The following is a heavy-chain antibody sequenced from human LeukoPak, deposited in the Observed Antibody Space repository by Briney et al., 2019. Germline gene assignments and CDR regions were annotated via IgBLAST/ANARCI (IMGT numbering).Heavy chain of an antibody. J-gene: IGHJ5*02. D-gene: IGHD5-18*01. CDR3: ARMRGYSYDP. Sequence: SETLSLTCTVSGGSISSYYWSWIRQPPGKGLEWIGYIYYSGSTNYNPSLKSRVTISVDTSKNQFSLKLSSVTAADTAVYYRARMRGYSYDPWGQGILVTVSS. V-gene: IGHV4-59*01. CDR1: GGSISSYY. CDR2: IYYSGST.